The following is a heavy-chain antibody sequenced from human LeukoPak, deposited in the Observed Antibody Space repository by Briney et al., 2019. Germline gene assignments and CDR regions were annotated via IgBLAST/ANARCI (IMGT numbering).Heavy chain of an antibody. D-gene: IGHD6-19*01. J-gene: IGHJ4*02. CDR1: GDSISSNEW. CDR2: VFHSGST. Sequence: PSETLSLTCSVSGDSISSNEWWSWVRQPPGKGLEWIGEVFHSGSTNFNPSLKSQVTISIDKSKNQFSLEVTSVTAADTAIYYCARDLAVAGTNYFDFWGQGVLVTVSS. V-gene: IGHV4-4*02. CDR3: ARDLAVAGTNYFDF.